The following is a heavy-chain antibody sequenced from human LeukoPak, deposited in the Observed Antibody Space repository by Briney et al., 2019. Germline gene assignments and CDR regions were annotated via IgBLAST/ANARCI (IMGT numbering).Heavy chain of an antibody. Sequence: PGGSLRLSCAASGFTFSNYAMSWVRQAPGKGLEWVSAISGSGGSTYYADSVKGRFTIYRDNSKNTLYLQMNSLRAEDTAVYYCAKDPAYCSGGSCPLGNYWGQGTLVTVSS. J-gene: IGHJ4*02. CDR2: ISGSGGST. CDR3: AKDPAYCSGGSCPLGNY. V-gene: IGHV3-23*01. CDR1: GFTFSNYA. D-gene: IGHD2-15*01.